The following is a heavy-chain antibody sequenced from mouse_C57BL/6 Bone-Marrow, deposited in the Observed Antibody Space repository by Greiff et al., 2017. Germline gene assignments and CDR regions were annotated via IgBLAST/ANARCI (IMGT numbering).Heavy chain of an antibody. V-gene: IGHV1-62-2*01. CDR2: FYPGSGSI. CDR3: ARHEGPRDYGSLYYAMDY. CDR1: GYTFTEYT. D-gene: IGHD1-1*01. J-gene: IGHJ4*01. Sequence: QVQLQQSGAELVKPGASVKLSCKASGYTFTEYTIHWVKQRSGQGLEWIGWFYPGSGSIKYNEKFKDKATLTADKSSSTVYMELSRLTSEDSAVYFGARHEGPRDYGSLYYAMDYWGQGTSVTVSS.